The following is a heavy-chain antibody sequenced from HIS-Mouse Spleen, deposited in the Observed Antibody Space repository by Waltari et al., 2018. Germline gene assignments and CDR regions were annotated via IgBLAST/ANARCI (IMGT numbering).Heavy chain of an antibody. Sequence: QVQLVQSGAEVQKPGASVKVSCKASGYTFTGYYKHWVRQAPGQGLEWMGWINPNSGGTNYAQKFQGRVTMTRDTSISTAYMELSRLRSDDTAVYYCARDWGITGRGAFDIWGQGTMVTVSS. CDR1: GYTFTGYY. D-gene: IGHD1-20*01. V-gene: IGHV1-2*02. CDR3: ARDWGITGRGAFDI. CDR2: INPNSGGT. J-gene: IGHJ3*02.